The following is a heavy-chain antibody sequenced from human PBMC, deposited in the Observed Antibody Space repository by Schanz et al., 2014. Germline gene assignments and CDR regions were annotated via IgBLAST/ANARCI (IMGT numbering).Heavy chain of an antibody. CDR1: GFAFSAYS. D-gene: IGHD4-17*01. J-gene: IGHJ6*02. V-gene: IGHV3-21*01. CDR3: ARVRAYDYGAEAHGMDV. Sequence: EVQVVESGGGLVQPGGSLRLSCAASGFAFSAYSMNWVRQAPGKGLEWVSSISSSGSYIYFPDSVKGRFTISRDNAKNSLYLQMNSLRAEDTAVYYCARVRAYDYGAEAHGMDVWGHGTTVTFSS. CDR2: ISSSGSYI.